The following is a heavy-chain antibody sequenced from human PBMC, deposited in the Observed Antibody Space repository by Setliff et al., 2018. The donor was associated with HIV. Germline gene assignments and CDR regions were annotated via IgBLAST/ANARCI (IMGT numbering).Heavy chain of an antibody. CDR2: IHHSGGT. V-gene: IGHV4-59*11. CDR1: YGSISGHY. CDR3: ARLPDINSWPFDY. Sequence: SETLSLTCAVSYGSISGHYWTWIRQPPGKGLEWIGYIHHSGGTQYNPSLMSRLTMSVDSSKNQFSLSLSSVTAADTAVYYCARLPDINSWPFDYWARGTLVTVSS. D-gene: IGHD6-13*01. J-gene: IGHJ4*02.